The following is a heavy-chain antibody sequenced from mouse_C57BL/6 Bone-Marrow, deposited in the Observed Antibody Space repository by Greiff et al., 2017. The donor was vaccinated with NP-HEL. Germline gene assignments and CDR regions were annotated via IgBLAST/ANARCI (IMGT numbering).Heavy chain of an antibody. J-gene: IGHJ2*01. Sequence: EVQLVESGPGLVKPSQSLSLTCSVTGYSITSGYYWNWIRQFPGNKLEWMGYISYDGSNNYNPSLKNRISITRDTSKNQFFLKLNSVTTEDTATYYCARRGVHYYGSSPYYFDYWGQGTTLTVSS. CDR1: GYSITSGYY. V-gene: IGHV3-6*01. D-gene: IGHD1-1*01. CDR3: ARRGVHYYGSSPYYFDY. CDR2: ISYDGSN.